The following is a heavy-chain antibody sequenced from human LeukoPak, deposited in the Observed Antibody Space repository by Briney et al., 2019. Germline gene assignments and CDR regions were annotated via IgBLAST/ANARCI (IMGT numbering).Heavy chain of an antibody. CDR2: IYGSTTT. Sequence: PGGSLRLSCAASGFTVSTNYMNWVRQAPGKGLEWVSLIYGSTTTNYADSVKGRFTISRDNAKNSLYLQMNSLRAEDTAVYYCASDRSGGSCYECWFDPWGQGTLVTVSS. CDR3: ASDRSGGSCYECWFDP. CDR1: GFTVSTNY. J-gene: IGHJ5*02. D-gene: IGHD2-15*01. V-gene: IGHV3-53*01.